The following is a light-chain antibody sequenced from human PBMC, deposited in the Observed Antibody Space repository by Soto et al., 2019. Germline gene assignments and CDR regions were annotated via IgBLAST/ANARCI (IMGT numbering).Light chain of an antibody. J-gene: IGLJ2*01. CDR3: SSYAGSNNVV. CDR2: EVN. V-gene: IGLV2-8*01. CDR1: SSDVGGDNY. Sequence: QSALTQPPSASGSPGQSVTISCTGTSSDVGGDNYVSWYQQHPGKAPKLMIYEVNKRPSGVPDRFSGSKSGKMASLTVSGLQAEDEADYYCSSYAGSNNVVFGGGTKVTVL.